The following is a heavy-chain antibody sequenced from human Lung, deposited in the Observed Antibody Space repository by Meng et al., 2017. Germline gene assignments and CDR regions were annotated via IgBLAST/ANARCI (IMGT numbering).Heavy chain of an antibody. Sequence: VQLVQSGGEVKKPGASVKVSCKPSGYNFPDYYLHWVRRAPGQGLEWMGRINPKSGDTHYAQKFQARVTMTGDTSISTAYMELSGLRSDDTAMYYCARDEDISAAGKLFGDYWGQGTLVTVSS. V-gene: IGHV1-2*06. D-gene: IGHD6-25*01. CDR1: GYNFPDYY. CDR3: ARDEDISAAGKLFGDY. CDR2: INPKSGDT. J-gene: IGHJ4*02.